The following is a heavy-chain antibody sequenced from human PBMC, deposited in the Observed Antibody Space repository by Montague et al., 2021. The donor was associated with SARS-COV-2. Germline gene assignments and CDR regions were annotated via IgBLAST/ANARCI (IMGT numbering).Heavy chain of an antibody. CDR3: ARPLVRGVPKAFDI. Sequence: SETLSLTCTVSGGSITRNYYWGWIRQPPGRGLEWVGNIYCSGTTXXNPXXXSRVTISVDASKNQFSLNLTSVTAADTAVYYCARPLVRGVPKAFDIWGQGALVIVSS. CDR1: GGSITRNYY. D-gene: IGHD3-10*01. J-gene: IGHJ3*02. V-gene: IGHV4-39*01. CDR2: IYCSGTT.